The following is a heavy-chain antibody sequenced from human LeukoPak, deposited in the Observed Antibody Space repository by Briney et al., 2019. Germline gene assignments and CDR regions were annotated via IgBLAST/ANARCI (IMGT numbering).Heavy chain of an antibody. CDR3: AREGYSSSWYGGFDY. V-gene: IGHV1-2*02. Sequence: ASVKVSCKASGYTFTGYYMHWVRQAPGQGLEWLGWINPNSGGTNNAQKFHGRVTMTRDTSISTAYMELSRLRSDDTAVYYCAREGYSSSWYGGFDYWGQGTLVTVSS. CDR2: INPNSGGT. CDR1: GYTFTGYY. J-gene: IGHJ4*02. D-gene: IGHD6-13*01.